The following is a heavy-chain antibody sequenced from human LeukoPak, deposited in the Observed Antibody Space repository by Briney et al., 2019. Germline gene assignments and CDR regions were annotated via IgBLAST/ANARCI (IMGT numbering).Heavy chain of an antibody. CDR2: INHSGST. D-gene: IGHD2-15*01. CDR1: GGSFSGYY. J-gene: IGHJ4*02. CDR3: ARGYCSGGSCYPFDY. Sequence: SETLSLTCAVYGGSFSGYYWSWIRQPPGKGLEWIGEINHSGSTNYNPSLKSRVTISVDTSKNQFSLKLSSVTAADTAVYYCARGYCSGGSCYPFDYWGQGTLVTVSS. V-gene: IGHV4-34*01.